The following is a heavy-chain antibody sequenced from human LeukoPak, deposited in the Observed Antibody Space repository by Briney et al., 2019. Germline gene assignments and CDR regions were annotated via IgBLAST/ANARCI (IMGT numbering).Heavy chain of an antibody. V-gene: IGHV4-34*01. CDR3: ARGSGGSWYENWFDP. D-gene: IGHD6-13*01. Sequence: SETLSLTCAVYGGSFSGYYWSWIRQPPGKGLEWIGEINHSGSTNYNPSLKSRVTISVDTSKNQFSLKLSSVTAADTAVYYCARGSGGSWYENWFDPWGQGTLVTVSS. CDR2: INHSGST. J-gene: IGHJ5*02. CDR1: GGSFSGYY.